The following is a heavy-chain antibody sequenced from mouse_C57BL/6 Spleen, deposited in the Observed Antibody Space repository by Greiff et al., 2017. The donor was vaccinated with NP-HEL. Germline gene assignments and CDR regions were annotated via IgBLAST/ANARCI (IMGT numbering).Heavy chain of an antibody. D-gene: IGHD4-1*01. V-gene: IGHV3-6*01. CDR1: GYSITSGYY. CDR2: ISYDGSN. J-gene: IGHJ2*01. Sequence: EVQLQQSGPGLVKPSQSLSLTCSVTGYSITSGYYWNWIRQFPGNKLEWMGYISYDGSNNYNPSLKNRISITRDTSKNQFFLKLNSVTTEDTATYYCARERANWEDFDYWGQGTTVTVSS. CDR3: ARERANWEDFDY.